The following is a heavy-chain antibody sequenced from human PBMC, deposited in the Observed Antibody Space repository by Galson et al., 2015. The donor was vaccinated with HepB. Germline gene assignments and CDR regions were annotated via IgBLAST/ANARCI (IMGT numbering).Heavy chain of an antibody. CDR3: STRIAVAGTGSFDP. CDR2: IKSKSDGGTT. CDR1: GFTFSNAW. J-gene: IGHJ5*02. V-gene: IGHV3-15*01. D-gene: IGHD6-13*01. Sequence: SLRLSCAASGFTFSNAWMNWVRQAPGKGLEWVGRIKSKSDGGTTDYAAPVKGRFTISREDSKKTLYLQMNSLKTEDTAVYYCSTRIAVAGTGSFDPWGQGTLVTVSS.